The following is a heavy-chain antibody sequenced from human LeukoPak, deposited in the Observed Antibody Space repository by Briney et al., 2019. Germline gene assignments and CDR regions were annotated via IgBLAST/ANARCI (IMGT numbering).Heavy chain of an antibody. CDR2: ISGTSQTR. J-gene: IGHJ4*02. Sequence: PGGSLRLSFEASGFTFITYWMSWVRQTPGKGLEWVASISGTSQTRYYADSVKGRFTFSRDTSRNTVDLQMNSLGVEDTGVYYCATASPNDYDKTGYYSSFDYWGQGTLVTVSS. V-gene: IGHV3-23*01. CDR3: ATASPNDYDKTGYYSSFDY. D-gene: IGHD3-22*01. CDR1: GFTFITYW.